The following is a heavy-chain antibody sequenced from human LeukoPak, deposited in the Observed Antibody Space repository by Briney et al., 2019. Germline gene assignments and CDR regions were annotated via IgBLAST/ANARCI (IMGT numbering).Heavy chain of an antibody. V-gene: IGHV4-34*01. CDR1: GGSFSGYY. CDR2: INHSGST. Sequence: PSETLSLTCAVYGGSFSGYYWSWIRQPPGKGLEWIGEINHSGSTNYNPSLKSRVTISVDTSKNQFSLKLSPVTAADTAVYYCASTIAARPVWGQGTLATVSS. D-gene: IGHD6-6*01. CDR3: ASTIAARPV. J-gene: IGHJ4*02.